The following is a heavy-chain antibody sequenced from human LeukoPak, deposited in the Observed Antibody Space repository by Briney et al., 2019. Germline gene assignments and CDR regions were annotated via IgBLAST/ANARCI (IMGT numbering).Heavy chain of an antibody. CDR3: ARDSTGRLGIAARGTGY. CDR2: IKQDGSVK. V-gene: IGHV3-7*01. CDR1: GFTFSSYW. Sequence: PGGSLRLSCAASGFTFSSYWMSWVRQAPGKGLEWVANIKQDGSVKYYVDSVKGRFTISRDNAKNSLYLQMNSLRAEDTAVYYCARDSTGRLGIAARGTGYWGQGTLVTVSS. J-gene: IGHJ4*02. D-gene: IGHD6-6*01.